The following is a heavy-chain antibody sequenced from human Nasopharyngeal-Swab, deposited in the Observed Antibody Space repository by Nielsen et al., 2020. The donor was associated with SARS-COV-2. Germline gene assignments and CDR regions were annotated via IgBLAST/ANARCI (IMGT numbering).Heavy chain of an antibody. D-gene: IGHD2-21*01. V-gene: IGHV5-51*01. CDR3: ARHRGATVITDIAY. CDR1: GYTFTNYW. J-gene: IGHJ4*02. CDR2: IYPYDSDI. Sequence: GESLKISCQGSGYTFTNYWIGWVRQMPGRGLEWMGVIYPYDSDIRYSPSFRGQVTSSADKSINTAYLQWSSLKASATAVYYCARHRGATVITDIAYWGPGSLVTVSS.